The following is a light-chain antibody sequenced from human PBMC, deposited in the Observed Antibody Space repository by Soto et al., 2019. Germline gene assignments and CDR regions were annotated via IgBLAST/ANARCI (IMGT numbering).Light chain of an antibody. CDR3: QQTHSMPLT. CDR2: AAS. Sequence: DIQMTQSPSSLSASVGDRVTITCRASQSINRYLNWYQQKPGKAPELLMFAASNLESGVPPRFSGSGSETDFTLTISSLQPEDFATYFCQQTHSMPLTLGGGTKVDI. CDR1: QSINRY. J-gene: IGKJ4*01. V-gene: IGKV1-39*01.